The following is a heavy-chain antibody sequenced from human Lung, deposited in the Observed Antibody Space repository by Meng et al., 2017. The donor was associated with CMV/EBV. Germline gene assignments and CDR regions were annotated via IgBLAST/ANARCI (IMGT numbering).Heavy chain of an antibody. CDR2: IYHSGNT. V-gene: IGHV4-38-2*02. D-gene: IGHD5-18*01. CDR3: ARANTAMGPFDS. CDR1: GYFITTGFH. Sequence: GSLRLXXTVSGYFITTGFHWGWIRQPPGKGLEWIGSIYHSGNTYYNPSLGSRLTMSVDTSKNHFSLKLSSVTAADTAVYYCARANTAMGPFDSWGHGTXVTVSS. J-gene: IGHJ4*01.